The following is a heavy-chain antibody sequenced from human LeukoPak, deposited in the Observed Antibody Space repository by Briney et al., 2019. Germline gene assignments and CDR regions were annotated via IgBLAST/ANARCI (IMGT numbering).Heavy chain of an antibody. CDR3: ARDRGRQLPYFDY. Sequence: GASVKVSCKASGGTFSSYAISWVRQAPGKGLEWVSSISSSSYIYYADSVKGRFTISRDSAKNSLYLQMNSLRAEDTAVYYCARDRGRQLPYFDYWGQGTLVTVSS. CDR2: ISSSSYI. CDR1: GGTFSSYA. V-gene: IGHV3-21*01. J-gene: IGHJ4*02. D-gene: IGHD6-6*01.